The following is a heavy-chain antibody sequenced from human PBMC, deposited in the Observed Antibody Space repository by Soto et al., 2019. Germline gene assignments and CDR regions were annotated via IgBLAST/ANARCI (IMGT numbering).Heavy chain of an antibody. Sequence: GGSLRLSCAASGFSFSSYSMSWVRQTPGKGLEWVSSISDTSEYIYYADSVKGRFTISRDNDKNSLYLQMNSLRAEDTAVYYCSKEVRAEIDYWGQGTLVTVSS. V-gene: IGHV3-21*01. CDR3: SKEVRAEIDY. CDR1: GFSFSSYS. CDR2: ISDTSEYI. D-gene: IGHD3-10*01. J-gene: IGHJ4*02.